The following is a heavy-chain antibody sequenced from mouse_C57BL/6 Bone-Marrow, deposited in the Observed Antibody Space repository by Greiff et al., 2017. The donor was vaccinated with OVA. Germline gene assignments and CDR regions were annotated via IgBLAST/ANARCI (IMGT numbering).Heavy chain of an antibody. D-gene: IGHD1-1*01. CDR2: IYPGDGDT. CDR1: GYAFSSSW. CDR3: ASPPIYYYGRGYFDV. J-gene: IGHJ1*03. V-gene: IGHV1-82*01. Sequence: VQLVESGPELVKPGASVKISCKASGYAFSSSWMNWVKQRPGKGLEWIGRIYPGDGDTNYNGKFKGKATLTADKSSSTAYMQISSLTSEDSAVYFCASPPIYYYGRGYFDVWGTGTTVTVSS.